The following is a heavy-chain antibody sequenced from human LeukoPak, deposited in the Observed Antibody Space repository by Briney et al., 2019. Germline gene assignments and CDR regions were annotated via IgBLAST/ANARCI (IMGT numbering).Heavy chain of an antibody. V-gene: IGHV4-39*01. J-gene: IGHJ5*02. CDR3: ARRGYYDFWSGYYPPNWFDP. CDR2: IYYSGST. D-gene: IGHD3-3*01. CDR1: GGSISSSSYY. Sequence: KASETLSLTCTVSGGSISSSSYYWGWIRQPPGKGLEWIGSIYYSGSTYYNPSLKSRVTISVDTSKNQFSLKLSSVTAADTAVYYCARRGYYDFWSGYYPPNWFDPWGQGTLVTVSS.